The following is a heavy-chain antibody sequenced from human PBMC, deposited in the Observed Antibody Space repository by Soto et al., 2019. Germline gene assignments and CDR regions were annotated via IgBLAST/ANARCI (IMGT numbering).Heavy chain of an antibody. CDR3: ARDRYDYGDNSGYYYYGMDV. J-gene: IGHJ6*02. Sequence: SVKVSCKASGGTFSSYAISWVRQAPGQGLEWMGGIIPIFGTANYAQKFQGRVTITADKSTGTAYMELSSLRSEDTAVYYCARDRYDYGDNSGYYYYGMDVLGQGTTVTVSS. CDR2: IIPIFGTA. CDR1: GGTFSSYA. D-gene: IGHD4-17*01. V-gene: IGHV1-69*06.